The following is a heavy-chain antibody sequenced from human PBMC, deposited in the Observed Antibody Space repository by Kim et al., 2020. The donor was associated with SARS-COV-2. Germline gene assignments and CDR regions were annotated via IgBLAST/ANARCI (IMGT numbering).Heavy chain of an antibody. V-gene: IGHV4-39*01. D-gene: IGHD3-9*01. CDR2: IYYSGST. CDR3: ARHDYDILTASKGYGMDV. CDR1: GGSISSSSYY. Sequence: SETLSLTCTVSGGSISSSSYYWGWIRQPPGKGLEWIGSIYYSGSTYYNPSRKSRVTISVDTSKNQLSLKLSSVTAADTAVYYCARHDYDILTASKGYGMDVWGQGTTVTVSS. J-gene: IGHJ6*02.